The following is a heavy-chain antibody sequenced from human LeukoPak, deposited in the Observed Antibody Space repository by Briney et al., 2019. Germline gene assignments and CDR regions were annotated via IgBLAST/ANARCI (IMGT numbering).Heavy chain of an antibody. Sequence: SETLSLTCAVSGYSIRSGYYWGWIRQPPGKGLEWIGSIYHSGSTYYNPSLKSRVTISVDTSKNQFSLKLSSVTAADTAVYCCARVVPAATEDYYFDYWGQGTLVTVSS. CDR2: IYHSGST. V-gene: IGHV4-38-2*01. CDR3: ARVVPAATEDYYFDY. D-gene: IGHD2-2*01. J-gene: IGHJ4*02. CDR1: GYSIRSGYY.